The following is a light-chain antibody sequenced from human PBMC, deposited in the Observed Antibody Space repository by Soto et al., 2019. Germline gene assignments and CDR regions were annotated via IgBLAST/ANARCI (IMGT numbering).Light chain of an antibody. Sequence: DVQMTQSPSSLSASVGDRVTITCQASQDIINSLNWYQQKPRRAPKLLISDASNLEKGVPSRFSGSGSETSFTFTISDLQPEDVGEYYCQQHNNLPFTFGGGTKVEIK. CDR2: DAS. J-gene: IGKJ4*01. CDR3: QQHNNLPFT. CDR1: QDIINS. V-gene: IGKV1-33*01.